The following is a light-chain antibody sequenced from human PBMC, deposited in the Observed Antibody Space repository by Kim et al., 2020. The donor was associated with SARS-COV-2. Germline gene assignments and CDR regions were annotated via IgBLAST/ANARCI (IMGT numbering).Light chain of an antibody. V-gene: IGKV1-39*01. CDR2: SAS. Sequence: SVSVGDRVTITCRASQSITTYLNCYQQKPGKAPKLLIYSASALHPGVPSRFTGSGSGTDFTLTITSLQPEDFATYYCQESYSDPYTFGQGTKLEI. CDR1: QSITTY. CDR3: QESYSDPYT. J-gene: IGKJ2*01.